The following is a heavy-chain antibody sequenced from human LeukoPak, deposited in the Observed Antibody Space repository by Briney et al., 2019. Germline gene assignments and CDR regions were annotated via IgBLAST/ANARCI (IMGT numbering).Heavy chain of an antibody. D-gene: IGHD6-6*01. CDR2: INHDESKK. CDR3: AISTYSSSPS. V-gene: IGHV3-7*01. CDR1: EFAFSDHW. Sequence: GGSLRLSCAASEFAFSDHWMIWVRQAPGKGLEWVANINHDESKKYYVDSVEGRFTISRDNAKNSLYLQMNSLRAEDTAVYYCAISTYSSSPSWGQGTLVTVSS. J-gene: IGHJ5*02.